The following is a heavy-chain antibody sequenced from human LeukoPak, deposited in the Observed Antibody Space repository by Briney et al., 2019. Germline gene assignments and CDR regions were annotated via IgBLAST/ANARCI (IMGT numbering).Heavy chain of an antibody. V-gene: IGHV3-74*01. CDR1: GFTFSDYW. Sequence: PGGSLRLSCAASGFTFSDYWMHWVRQAPGKGLVWVSRITSDGSSTRYADSVKGRFTISRDNAKNTLYLQMNSLRAEDTAVYYCARGSDRVAVAGLNWFDPWGQGTLVTVS. CDR2: ITSDGSST. D-gene: IGHD6-19*01. CDR3: ARGSDRVAVAGLNWFDP. J-gene: IGHJ5*02.